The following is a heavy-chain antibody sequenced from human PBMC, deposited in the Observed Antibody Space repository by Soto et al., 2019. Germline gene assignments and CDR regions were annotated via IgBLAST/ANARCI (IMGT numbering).Heavy chain of an antibody. CDR3: AGSYGSGYRAFDY. D-gene: IGHD3-10*01. J-gene: IGHJ4*02. Sequence: QVQLVQSGAEVKRPGSSVKVSCKASGDTFNFYSINWVRQAPGVGLEWVGRVNPILSMSNYAQRFQGRVTMTADNSTSTAYMELRTLGPEGTAIYDCAGSYGSGYRAFDYWGQGALVTVS. CDR1: GDTFNFYS. V-gene: IGHV1-69*02. CDR2: VNPILSMS.